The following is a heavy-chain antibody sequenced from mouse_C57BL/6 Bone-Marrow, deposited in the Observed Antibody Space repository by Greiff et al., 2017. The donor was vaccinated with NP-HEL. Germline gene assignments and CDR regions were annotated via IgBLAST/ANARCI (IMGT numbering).Heavy chain of an antibody. CDR1: GYSFTGYY. J-gene: IGHJ1*03. CDR2: INPSTGGT. Sequence: VQLQQSGPELVKPGASVKISCKASGYSFTGYYMNWVKQSPEKSLEWIGEINPSTGGTTYNQKFKAKATLTVDKSSSTAYMQLKSLTSEDSAVYYCARWLLRNWYFDVWGTGTTVTVSA. V-gene: IGHV1-42*01. CDR3: ARWLLRNWYFDV. D-gene: IGHD2-3*01.